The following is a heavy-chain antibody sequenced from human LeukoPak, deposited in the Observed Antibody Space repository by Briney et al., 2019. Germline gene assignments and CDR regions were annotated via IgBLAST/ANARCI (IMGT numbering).Heavy chain of an antibody. V-gene: IGHV4-59*08. CDR3: ARQTRNWFDP. Sequence: SETLSLTCAVYGGSFSSYYWSWIRPPPGKGLEWIGYIYYSGSTNYNPSLKSRVTISVDTSKNQFSLKLSSVTAADTAVYYCARQTRNWFDPWGQGTLVTVSS. J-gene: IGHJ5*02. CDR1: GGSFSSYY. CDR2: IYYSGST.